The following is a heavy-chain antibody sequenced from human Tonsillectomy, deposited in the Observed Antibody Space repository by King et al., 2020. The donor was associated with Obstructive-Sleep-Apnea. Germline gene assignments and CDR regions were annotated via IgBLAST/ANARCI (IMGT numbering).Heavy chain of an antibody. Sequence: VQLVESGGGLVQPGGSLRLSCAASGITFSSYWMHWVRQAPGKGLVWVAHINSDGVRTCYADSVKGRLTISRDNAKKTLYLQMNSLRAEDTAVYYCARDMGSYYASFDYWGQGTLVTVSS. D-gene: IGHD1-26*01. CDR3: ARDMGSYYASFDY. J-gene: IGHJ4*02. V-gene: IGHV3-74*01. CDR1: GITFSSYW. CDR2: INSDGVRT.